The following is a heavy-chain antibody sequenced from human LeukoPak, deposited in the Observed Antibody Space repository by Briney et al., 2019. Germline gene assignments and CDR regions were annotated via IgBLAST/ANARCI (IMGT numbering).Heavy chain of an antibody. V-gene: IGHV4-59*01. CDR1: GGSISSYY. CDR3: ARDTRPYYFDY. Sequence: SETLSLTCTVSGGSISSYYWSWIRQPPGKGLEWIAYIYYSGSANYNPSLKSRLTISVDTSKNQFSLKLSSVTAADTAVYYCARDTRPYYFDYWGQGTLVTVSS. D-gene: IGHD6-25*01. J-gene: IGHJ4*02. CDR2: IYYSGSA.